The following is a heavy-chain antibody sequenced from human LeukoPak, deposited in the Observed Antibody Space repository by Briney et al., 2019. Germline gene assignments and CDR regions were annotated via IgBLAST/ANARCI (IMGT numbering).Heavy chain of an antibody. D-gene: IGHD6-13*01. V-gene: IGHV4-4*02. CDR2: IYHSGST. CDR3: ASDPPGYSSSWYRGLYNY. J-gene: IGHJ4*02. Sequence: PSETLSLTCAVSGGSISSSNWWSWVRQPPGKGLEWIGEIYHSGSTNYNPSLKSRVTISVDKSKNQFSLKLSSVTAADTAVYYCASDPPGYSSSWYRGLYNYWGQGTLVTVSS. CDR1: GGSISSSNW.